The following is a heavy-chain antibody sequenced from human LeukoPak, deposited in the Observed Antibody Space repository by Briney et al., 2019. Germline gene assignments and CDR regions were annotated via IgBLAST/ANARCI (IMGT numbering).Heavy chain of an antibody. CDR3: ARDKVAGCSGGSCYLIYYYGMDV. D-gene: IGHD2-15*01. CDR1: GFTFSNYM. CDR2: IKSDGITI. V-gene: IGHV3-74*01. J-gene: IGHJ6*02. Sequence: GGSLRLSCAASGFTFSNYMMHWVRQAPGKGLVWVSRIKSDGITITYADSVKGRFTISRDNSKNTLYLQMNSLRAEDTAVYYCARDKVAGCSGGSCYLIYYYGMDVWGQGTTVTVSS.